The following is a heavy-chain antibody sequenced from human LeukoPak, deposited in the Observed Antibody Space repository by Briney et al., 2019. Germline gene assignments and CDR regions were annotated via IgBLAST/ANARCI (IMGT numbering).Heavy chain of an antibody. D-gene: IGHD1-26*01. V-gene: IGHV3-30*03. Sequence: GGSLRLSCAASGFTFSSYGMHGVRQAPGKGLEWVAVISYDGSNKYYADSVKGRFTISRDNSKNTLYLQMDSLRAEDTAVYYCARVAYSGSYSVAEYSQHWGQGTLVTVSS. CDR1: GFTFSSYG. CDR2: ISYDGSNK. CDR3: ARVAYSGSYSVAEYSQH. J-gene: IGHJ1*01.